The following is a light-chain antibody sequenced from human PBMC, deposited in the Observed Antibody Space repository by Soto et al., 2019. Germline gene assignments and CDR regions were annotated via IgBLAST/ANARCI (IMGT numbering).Light chain of an antibody. CDR2: SAY. V-gene: IGLV8-61*01. Sequence: QTVVTQEPSFSVSPGGTVTLTCGLSSGSVPASYGPSWYQQTPGQAPRRLIYSAYTRSSGVPDRFSGSILGNKAALTITGAQADDESAYYCVLYLGSGIWVFGGGTKVTVL. CDR3: VLYLGSGIWV. CDR1: SGSVPASYG. J-gene: IGLJ3*02.